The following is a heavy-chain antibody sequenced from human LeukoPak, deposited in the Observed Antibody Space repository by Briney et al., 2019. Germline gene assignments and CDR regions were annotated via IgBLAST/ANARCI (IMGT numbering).Heavy chain of an antibody. V-gene: IGHV3-7*01. CDR2: IKQDGSEK. Sequence: GGSLRLSCAASGFTFSSYAMSWVRQAPGKGLEWVANIKQDGSEKYYVDSVKGRFTISRDNAKNSLYLRMNSLRAEDTAVYYCATLQGYSYYDYWGQGTLVTVSS. CDR3: ATLQGYSYYDY. J-gene: IGHJ4*02. D-gene: IGHD5-24*01. CDR1: GFTFSSYA.